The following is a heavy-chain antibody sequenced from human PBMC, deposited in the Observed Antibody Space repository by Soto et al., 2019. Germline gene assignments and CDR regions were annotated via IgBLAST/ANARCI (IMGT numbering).Heavy chain of an antibody. J-gene: IGHJ4*02. V-gene: IGHV4-4*02. CDR1: GGSISSSNW. CDR3: ARDCKPRGCFDY. D-gene: IGHD3-10*01. Sequence: XTLSLTCAVSGGSISSSNWWSWVLQPPGKGLEWIGEIYHSGSTNYNPYLKSRVTISVDKSNNQFSLKLSSVTAADKAVYYCARDCKPRGCFDYWGQGTLVTVSS. CDR2: IYHSGST.